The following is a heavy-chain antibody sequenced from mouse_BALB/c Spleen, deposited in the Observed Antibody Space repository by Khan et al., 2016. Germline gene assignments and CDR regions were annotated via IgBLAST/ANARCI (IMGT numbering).Heavy chain of an antibody. D-gene: IGHD2-5*01. V-gene: IGHV9-1*02. J-gene: IGHJ4*01. CDR3: TRQYYSNHAMDY. CDR1: GYTFTNYG. Sequence: QIQLVQSGPELKKPGETVKISCKASGYTFTNYGMNWVKQAPGKGLKWMGWINTYTGEPTYADDFRGRFAFSLETSASTVYLQINNPKNEDMATYFCTRQYYSNHAMDYWGQGTSVTVSS. CDR2: INTYTGEP.